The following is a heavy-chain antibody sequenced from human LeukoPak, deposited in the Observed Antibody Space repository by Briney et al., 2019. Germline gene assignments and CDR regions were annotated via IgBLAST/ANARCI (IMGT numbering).Heavy chain of an antibody. CDR3: ARDHCSGGSCYYPGLY. Sequence: GASVKVSCKASGFAFTSYGITWVRQAPGQGLEWMGIINPSGGSTSYAQKFQGRVTMTRDTSTSTVYMELSSLRSEDTAVYYCARDHCSGGSCYYPGLYWGQGTLVTVSS. CDR1: GFAFTSYG. V-gene: IGHV1-46*01. CDR2: INPSGGST. D-gene: IGHD2-15*01. J-gene: IGHJ4*02.